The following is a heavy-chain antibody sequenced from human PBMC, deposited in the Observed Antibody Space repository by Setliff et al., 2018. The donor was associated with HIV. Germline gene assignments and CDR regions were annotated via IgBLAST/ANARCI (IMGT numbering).Heavy chain of an antibody. CDR2: IYYSGST. V-gene: IGHV4-39*01. J-gene: IGHJ5*02. D-gene: IGHD6-6*01. Sequence: SETLSLTCTVAGGSTSSSSYYWSWIRQPPGKGLEWIGSIYYSGSTYYNPSLKSRVTISVDTSKNQFSLKLSSVTAADTAVYYCATYADRSSNLFDPWGQGILVTVSS. CDR1: GGSTSSSSYY. CDR3: ATYADRSSNLFDP.